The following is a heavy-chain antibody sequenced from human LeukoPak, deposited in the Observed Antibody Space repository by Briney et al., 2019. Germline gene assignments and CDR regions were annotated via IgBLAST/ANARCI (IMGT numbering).Heavy chain of an antibody. CDR1: GFTVSSNS. D-gene: IGHD2-21*02. J-gene: IGHJ4*02. V-gene: IGHV3-53*01. CDR2: IYSDNT. Sequence: PGGSLRLSCTVSGFTVSSNSMSWVRQAPGKGLEWVSFIYSDNTHYSDSVKGRFAISRDNAKNSLYLQMNSLRAEDTAVYYCAREVCGGDCYSPLDYWGQGTLVTVSS. CDR3: AREVCGGDCYSPLDY.